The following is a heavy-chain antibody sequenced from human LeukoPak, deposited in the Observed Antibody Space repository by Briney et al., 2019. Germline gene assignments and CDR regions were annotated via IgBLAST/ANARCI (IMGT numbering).Heavy chain of an antibody. CDR1: GGSISSGSYY. CDR3: ARGVGAHFDY. Sequence: SETLSLTCTVSGGSISSGSYYWSWIRQPAGKGLEWIGRIYTSGSTNYNPSLKSRVTISVDTSKNQFSLKLSSVTAADTAVYYCARGVGAHFDYWGQGTLVTVSS. CDR2: IYTSGST. D-gene: IGHD1-26*01. V-gene: IGHV4-61*02. J-gene: IGHJ4*02.